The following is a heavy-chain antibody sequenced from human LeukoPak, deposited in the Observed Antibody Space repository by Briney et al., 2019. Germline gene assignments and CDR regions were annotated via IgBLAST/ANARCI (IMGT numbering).Heavy chain of an antibody. CDR1: GYTFTGYY. D-gene: IGHD3-10*01. CDR3: ARGRGPYYCVMDV. Sequence: ASVKVSCKASGYTFTGYYTHWVRQAPGQGLEWMGWINPNSGGTKYAQKFQGRVTMTRDTSISTAYMELRRLTADDTAVYYCARGRGPYYCVMDVWGQGTTVTVSS. CDR2: INPNSGGT. V-gene: IGHV1-2*02. J-gene: IGHJ6*02.